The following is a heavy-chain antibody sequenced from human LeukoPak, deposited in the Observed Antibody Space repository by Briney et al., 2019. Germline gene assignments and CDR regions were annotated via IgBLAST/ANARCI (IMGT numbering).Heavy chain of an antibody. CDR3: ARLNLEYFYSSGPNDY. V-gene: IGHV4-34*01. CDR1: GGSFTYYY. Sequence: SETQSLTCALYGGSFTYYYWTWIRQPPGKGLEWIGEINHAGTTDYNPSLKSRVTISVDTSKNQFSLKLNSVTAADTAVYYCARLNLEYFYSSGPNDYWGQGTLVTVSS. J-gene: IGHJ4*02. CDR2: INHAGTT. D-gene: IGHD3-10*01.